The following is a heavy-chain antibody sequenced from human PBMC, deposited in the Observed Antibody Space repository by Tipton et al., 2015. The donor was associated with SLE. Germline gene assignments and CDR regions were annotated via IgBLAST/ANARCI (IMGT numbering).Heavy chain of an antibody. V-gene: IGHV3-72*01. CDR2: IRDKPKSYST. CDR3: TRDVRDSAAFFDY. CDR1: GFTFSDYY. D-gene: IGHD6-25*01. Sequence: SLRLSCAASGFTFSDYYTDWVRQAPGKGLEWVGRIRDKPKSYSTEYAASVKGRFTISRDDSKSSLYLQMNSLKTEDTAVYYCTRDVRDSAAFFDYWGQGNVVTVSS. J-gene: IGHJ4*02.